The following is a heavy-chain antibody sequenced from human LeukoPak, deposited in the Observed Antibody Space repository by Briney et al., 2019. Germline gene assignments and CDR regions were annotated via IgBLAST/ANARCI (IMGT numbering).Heavy chain of an antibody. J-gene: IGHJ4*02. Sequence: PGGSLRLSCAVSGFSVTNNYMSWVRQAPGKGLEWVSVFYVGGATYYADSVKGRFTISRDNSENTLYLQMKSLRAEDTAVYYCARGDGYNFFDYWGQGTLVTASS. V-gene: IGHV3-53*01. D-gene: IGHD5-24*01. CDR2: FYVGGAT. CDR1: GFSVTNNY. CDR3: ARGDGYNFFDY.